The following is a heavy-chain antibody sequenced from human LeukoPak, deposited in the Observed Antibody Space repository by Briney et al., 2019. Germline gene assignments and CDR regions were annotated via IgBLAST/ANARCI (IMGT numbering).Heavy chain of an antibody. D-gene: IGHD3-3*02. CDR2: VYHSGST. V-gene: IGHV4-59*02. CDR1: GASDVSSY. CDR3: ANSIAWDSAYFQS. Sequence: SETLSLTCIVSGASDVSSYWSWIRQPPGKGLEWIGYVYHSGSTNYNPSLTNRITISADTSRNQFSLKLRPVTTADTAVYYCANSIAWDSAYFQSWGQGTLVTVSS. J-gene: IGHJ1*01.